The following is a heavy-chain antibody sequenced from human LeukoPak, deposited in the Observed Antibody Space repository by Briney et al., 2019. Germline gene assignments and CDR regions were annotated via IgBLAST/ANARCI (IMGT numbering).Heavy chain of an antibody. Sequence: SETLSLTCTVFGGSITSYYWSWIRQPPGKGLEWIGYIYSSGSTTYNPSLRSRVTISVDTSKNQFSLRLTSVTAADTAVYYCARRAVAENYFDYWGQGTLVTDSS. D-gene: IGHD6-19*01. CDR2: IYSSGST. J-gene: IGHJ4*02. CDR3: ARRAVAENYFDY. CDR1: GGSITSYY. V-gene: IGHV4-59*08.